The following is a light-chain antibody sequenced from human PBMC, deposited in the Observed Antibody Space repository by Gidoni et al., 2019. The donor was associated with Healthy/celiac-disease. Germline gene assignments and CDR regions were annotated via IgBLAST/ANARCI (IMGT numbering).Light chain of an antibody. J-gene: IGKJ2*01. V-gene: IGKV1-8*01. CDR1: QGISSY. CDR2: AAS. CDR3: QQYYSYPYT. Sequence: AILMTQSPSSFSASTGDRVTITCRASQGISSYLAWYQQKPGKAPKLLIYAASILQSGVPSRFSGSGSGTDFTLTISCLQSEDFATYYCQQYYSYPYTFGQGTKLEIK.